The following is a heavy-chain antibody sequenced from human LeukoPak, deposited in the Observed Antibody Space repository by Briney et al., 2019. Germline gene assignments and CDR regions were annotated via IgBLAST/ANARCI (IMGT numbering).Heavy chain of an antibody. CDR3: ARDQEYSSSWRGADAFDI. CDR2: IYSGGST. V-gene: IGHV3-53*01. Sequence: GGSLRLSCAASGFTFSTYAMSWVRQAPGKGLEWVSVIYSGGSTYYADSVKGRFTISRDNSKNTLYLQMNSLRAEDTAVYYCARDQEYSSSWRGADAFDIWGQGTMVTVSS. CDR1: GFTFSTYA. D-gene: IGHD6-13*01. J-gene: IGHJ3*02.